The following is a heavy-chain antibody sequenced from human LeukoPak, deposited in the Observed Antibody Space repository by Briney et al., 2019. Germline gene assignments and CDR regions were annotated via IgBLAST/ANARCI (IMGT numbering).Heavy chain of an antibody. D-gene: IGHD3-10*01. CDR1: GFTFSSYG. Sequence: GGSLRLSCAASGFTFSSYGMHWVRQAPGKGLEWVAVISYDGSNKYYADSVKGRFTISRDNSKNTLYLQMNSLRAEDTAVYYCAKDTITMVRVYYFDYWGQGTLVTVSS. V-gene: IGHV3-30*18. CDR2: ISYDGSNK. CDR3: AKDTITMVRVYYFDY. J-gene: IGHJ4*02.